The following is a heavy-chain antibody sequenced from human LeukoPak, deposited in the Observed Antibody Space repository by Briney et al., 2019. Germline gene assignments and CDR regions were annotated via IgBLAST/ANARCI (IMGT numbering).Heavy chain of an antibody. CDR1: GITVSSNY. CDR3: ARSSVPGAVMAPGVSDH. J-gene: IGHJ4*02. CDR2: IKSEGNT. V-gene: IGHV3-66*01. Sequence: GGSLRLSCAVSGITVSSNYMSWVRQAPGKGLEYLSVIKSEGNTYYADSVKGRCTISRDNSKNTVYLEVSSLRAEDTAVYYCARSSVPGAVMAPGVSDHWGQGTLVTVSS. D-gene: IGHD2-2*01.